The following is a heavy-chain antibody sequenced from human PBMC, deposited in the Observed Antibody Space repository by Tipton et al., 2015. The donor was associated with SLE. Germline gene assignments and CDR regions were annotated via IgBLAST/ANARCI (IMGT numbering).Heavy chain of an antibody. D-gene: IGHD4-17*01. CDR2: IWYDGSNK. Sequence: SLRLSCAASGFTFSSYGMHWVRQAPGKGLEWVAVIWYDGSNKYYADSVKGRFTISRDNSKNTLYLQMGSLRAEDMAVYYCASLDYGDYEYFDLWGRGTLVTVSS. V-gene: IGHV3-33*01. CDR3: ASLDYGDYEYFDL. J-gene: IGHJ2*01. CDR1: GFTFSSYG.